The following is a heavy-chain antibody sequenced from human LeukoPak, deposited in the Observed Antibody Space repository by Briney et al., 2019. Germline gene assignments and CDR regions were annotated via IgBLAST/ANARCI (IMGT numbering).Heavy chain of an antibody. CDR1: GFTFRNAW. V-gene: IGHV3-7*01. Sequence: GGSLRLSCAASGFTFRNAWMSWVRQAPGKGLEWVANIKQDGSEKYYVDSVKGRFTISRDNAKNSLYLQMNSLRAEDTAVYYCARDRAVIFGVVTTESNWFDPWGQGTLVTVSS. CDR2: IKQDGSEK. J-gene: IGHJ5*02. CDR3: ARDRAVIFGVVTTESNWFDP. D-gene: IGHD3-3*01.